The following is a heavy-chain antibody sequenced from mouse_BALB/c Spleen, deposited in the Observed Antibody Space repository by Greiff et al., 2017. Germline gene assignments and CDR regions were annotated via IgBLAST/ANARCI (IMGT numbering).Heavy chain of an antibody. V-gene: IGHV1-69*01. Sequence: VKLQQPGAELVMPGASVKMSCKASGHTFTDYWMHWVKQRPGQGLEWIGAIDTSDSYTSYNQKFKGKATLTVDESSSTAYMQLSSLTSEDSAVYYCARSLDYWGQGTTLTVSS. CDR1: GHTFTDYW. J-gene: IGHJ2*01. CDR2: IDTSDSYT. CDR3: ARSLDY. D-gene: IGHD1-2*01.